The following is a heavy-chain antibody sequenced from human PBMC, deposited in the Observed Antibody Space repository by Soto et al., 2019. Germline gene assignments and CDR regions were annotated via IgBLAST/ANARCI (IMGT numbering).Heavy chain of an antibody. CDR2: LYYSGYT. D-gene: IGHD3-22*01. V-gene: IGHV4-39*01. CDR3: ARQRFTMIVGTGEFDE. Sequence: SETLSLTCNVSGGSISSSNYYWGWIRQPPGKGLEWIGSLYYSGYTYYNPSLESRVTISVDTSKNQFSLKLRSVTAADTSVYYCARQRFTMIVGTGEFDEWGQGTLVTVSS. CDR1: GGSISSSNYY. J-gene: IGHJ4*02.